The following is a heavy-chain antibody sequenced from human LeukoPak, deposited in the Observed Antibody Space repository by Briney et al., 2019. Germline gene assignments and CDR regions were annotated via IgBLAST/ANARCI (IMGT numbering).Heavy chain of an antibody. CDR2: ISGSGGST. J-gene: IGHJ5*02. CDR1: GFSFKTYE. CDR3: AKVSAGYDSSGYFSTFDP. D-gene: IGHD3-22*01. V-gene: IGHV3-23*01. Sequence: GGSLRLSCVASGFSFKTYEMNWVRQAPGKGLEWVSAISGSGGSTYYADSVKGRFTISRDNSKNTLYLQMNSLRAEDTAVYYCAKVSAGYDSSGYFSTFDPWGQGTLVTVSS.